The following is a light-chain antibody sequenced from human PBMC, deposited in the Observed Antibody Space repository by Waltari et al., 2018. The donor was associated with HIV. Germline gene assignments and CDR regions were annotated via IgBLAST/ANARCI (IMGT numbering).Light chain of an antibody. CDR1: QSISSY. J-gene: IGKJ4*01. V-gene: IGKV1-39*01. Sequence: DIQLTQSPSSLSAFVGDRVNITCRASQSISSYLNWYQQKPGKAPKLLIYAASSLQSGVPSRFSGSGSGTDFTLTISSLQPEDFATYYCQQSYSTPSTFGGGTKVEIK. CDR3: QQSYSTPST. CDR2: AAS.